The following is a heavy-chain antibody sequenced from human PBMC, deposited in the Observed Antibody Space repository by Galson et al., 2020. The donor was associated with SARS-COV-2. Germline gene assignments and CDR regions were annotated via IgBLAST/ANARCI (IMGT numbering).Heavy chain of an antibody. CDR1: GGSISSSSYY. V-gene: IGHV4-39*07. CDR2: IYSSGST. J-gene: IGHJ5*02. D-gene: IGHD3-10*01. CDR3: AREILWFGELLELDWFDP. Sequence: SETLSLTCTVSGGSISSSSYYWGWIRQPPGKGLEWIGSIYSSGSTYYNPSLKSRVTISVDTSKNQFSLKLSSVTAADTAVYYCAREILWFGELLELDWFDPWGQGTLVTVSS.